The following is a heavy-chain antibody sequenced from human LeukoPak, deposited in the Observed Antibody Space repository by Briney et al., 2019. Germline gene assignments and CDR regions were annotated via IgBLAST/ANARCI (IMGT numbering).Heavy chain of an antibody. CDR2: INWNGGST. Sequence: GGSLRLSWAASGFTFDDYGMSWVRQAPGKGLEWVSGINWNGGSTGYADSVKGRFTISRDNAKNSLYLQMNSLRAEDTALYYCARGAEQQLVHPFDYWGQGTLVTVSS. CDR1: GFTFDDYG. D-gene: IGHD6-13*01. CDR3: ARGAEQQLVHPFDY. J-gene: IGHJ4*02. V-gene: IGHV3-20*04.